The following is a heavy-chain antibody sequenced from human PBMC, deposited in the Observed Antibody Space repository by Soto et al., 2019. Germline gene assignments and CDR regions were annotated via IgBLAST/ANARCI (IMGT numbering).Heavy chain of an antibody. CDR1: GFTFSNW. CDR2: INSDGSST. J-gene: IGHJ3*02. V-gene: IGHV3-74*01. CDR3: ATAGGPRAFDI. Sequence: EVQLVESGGGLVQPGGSLRLSCAASGFTFSNWMHWVRQAPGKGLVWVSRINSDGSSTTYADSVKGRFTISRDNAMNTLYLQMNSLRAEDTAVYYCATAGGPRAFDIWGQGTMVTVSS. D-gene: IGHD2-15*01.